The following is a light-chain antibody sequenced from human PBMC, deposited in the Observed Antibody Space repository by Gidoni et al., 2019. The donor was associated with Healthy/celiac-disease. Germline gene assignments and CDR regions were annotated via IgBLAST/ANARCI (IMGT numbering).Light chain of an antibody. J-gene: IGKJ2*01. V-gene: IGKV3-20*01. Sequence: EIVLTQSPGTLSLSPGERATLSCRASQSVSSSYLAWYQQKPGQAPRLLIYDASSRATGIPDRFSGSGSGTDFTLTISRLEPEDFAVYSCQQYGGSRRYTFGQGTKLESK. CDR3: QQYGGSRRYT. CDR2: DAS. CDR1: QSVSSSY.